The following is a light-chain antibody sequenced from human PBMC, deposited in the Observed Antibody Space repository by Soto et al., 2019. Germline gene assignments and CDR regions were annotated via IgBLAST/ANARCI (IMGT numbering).Light chain of an antibody. J-gene: IGKJ1*01. CDR3: QQYATYAPST. V-gene: IGKV1-5*01. CDR1: QSIGTW. Sequence: DIQLTQSPSTLSASVGDRITITCRAGQSIGTWLAWYQHRPGEGPKLLIHDASSLESGVPSRFSGSGSATEFSLTISSLESGDSGTYHCQQYATYAPSTFGQGTKVEIK. CDR2: DAS.